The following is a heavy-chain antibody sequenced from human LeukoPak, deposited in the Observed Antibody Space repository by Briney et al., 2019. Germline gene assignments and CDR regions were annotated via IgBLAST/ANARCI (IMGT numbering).Heavy chain of an antibody. J-gene: IGHJ4*02. CDR3: ARGPSGELRYYFDY. CDR1: GYTITGYY. V-gene: IGHV1-2*02. D-gene: IGHD1-26*01. CDR2: INPNSGGT. Sequence: ASVKVSCKASGYTITGYYMHWVRQAPGQGLEWMGWINPNSGGTNFAKQFQGRVTMTRDTSRSTAYMELRRLRSDDTAVYYCARGPSGELRYYFDYWGQGTLVTVSS.